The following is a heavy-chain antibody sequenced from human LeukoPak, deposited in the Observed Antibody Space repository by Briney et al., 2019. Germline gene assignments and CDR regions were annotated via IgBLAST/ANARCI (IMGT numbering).Heavy chain of an antibody. CDR1: GYTFTGYY. V-gene: IGHV1-2*02. CDR3: ARAGYSNGWYVAKIDY. D-gene: IGHD6-19*01. CDR2: INPNSGGT. Sequence: ASVKVSCKASGYTFTGYYMHWVRQAPGQGLEWMGWINPNSGGTNYAQKFQGRVTMTRDTSISTAYMELSRLRSDDTAVYYCARAGYSNGWYVAKIDYWGQGTLVTVCS. J-gene: IGHJ4*02.